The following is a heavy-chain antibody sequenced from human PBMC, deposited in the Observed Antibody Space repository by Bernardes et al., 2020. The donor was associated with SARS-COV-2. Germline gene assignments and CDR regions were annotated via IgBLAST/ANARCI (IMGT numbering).Heavy chain of an antibody. CDR1: GPSLITINYY. CDR3: AGSSCGIDCYIGGLRSWDYGMDV. Sequence: AESLSLTCAVSGPSLITINYYWGWLLQPPGTGLEWIGSIYASGNSHYNPSLQRRVRGSVDTSNNQFSLRRSFVTAANTAVYYCAGSSCGIDCYIGGLRSWDYGMDVWGHGTTVTVSS. CDR2: IYASGNS. D-gene: IGHD2-21*02. V-gene: IGHV4-39*01. J-gene: IGHJ6*02.